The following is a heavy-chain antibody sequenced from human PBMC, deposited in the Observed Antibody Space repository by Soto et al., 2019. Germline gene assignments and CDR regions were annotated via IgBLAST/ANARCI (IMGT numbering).Heavy chain of an antibody. CDR1: GGTFSSYA. J-gene: IGHJ6*03. CDR3: AGSDCSGGSCYFRRIFYYYSYYMDV. D-gene: IGHD2-15*01. V-gene: IGHV1-69*01. CDR2: IIPILGTA. Sequence: QVQLVQSGAEVKKPGSSVKDSCKASGGTFSSYAISWVRQAPGQGLEWMGGIIPILGTANYAQKFQGRVTITADESTSTAYMELSSVRSEDTAVYYCAGSDCSGGSCYFRRIFYYYSYYMDVWGKGTTVTVSS.